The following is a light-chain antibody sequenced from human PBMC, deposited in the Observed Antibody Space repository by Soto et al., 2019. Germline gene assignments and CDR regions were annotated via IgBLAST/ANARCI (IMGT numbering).Light chain of an antibody. CDR3: CSHAGRGSVL. CDR2: EVT. V-gene: IGLV2-8*01. CDR1: SSDIGTFNY. J-gene: IGLJ2*01. Sequence: QSALTQPPSASESPGQSVTISCTGTSSDIGTFNYVSWYQQHPDKAPKLMIYEVTQRPSGVPDRFSGSKSGNTASLTVSGLQAEDEADYYCCSHAGRGSVLFGGGTKLTVL.